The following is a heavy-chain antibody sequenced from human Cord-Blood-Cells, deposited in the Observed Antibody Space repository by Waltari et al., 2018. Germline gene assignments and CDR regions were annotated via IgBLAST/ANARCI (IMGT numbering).Heavy chain of an antibody. CDR3: AKDRDWFGELLYFDY. V-gene: IGHV3-23*01. J-gene: IGHJ4*02. CDR2: ISGSGGST. CDR1: GFPFSWYA. Sequence: EVQLFESGGGLVQPGGSLGLSCAASGFPFSWYAVSWVRQAPGKGLEWVSAISGSGGSTYYADSVKGRFTISRDNSKNTLYLQMNSLRAEDTAVYYCAKDRDWFGELLYFDYWGQGTLVTVSS. D-gene: IGHD3-10*01.